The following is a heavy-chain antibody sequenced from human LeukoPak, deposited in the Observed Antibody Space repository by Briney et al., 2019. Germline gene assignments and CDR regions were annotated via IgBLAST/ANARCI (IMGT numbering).Heavy chain of an antibody. CDR3: TSDYPPYYFDY. Sequence: PSETLSLTCTVSGASISSYYWSWIRQPPGKGLEWIGYIYYSGSTNYNPSLKSRVTISVDTSKNQFSLKLSSVTAADTAVYYCTSDYPPYYFDYWGQGTLVTVSS. CDR2: IYYSGST. CDR1: GASISSYY. J-gene: IGHJ4*02. V-gene: IGHV4-59*13.